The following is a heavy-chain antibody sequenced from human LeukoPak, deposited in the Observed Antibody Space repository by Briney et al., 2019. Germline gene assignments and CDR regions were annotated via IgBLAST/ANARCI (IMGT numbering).Heavy chain of an antibody. CDR3: AGGLGYARSY. Sequence: GGSLSLSCVPSGLTVSSNYMSWVRQAPGKGLEWVSVTYSGGSTDYADSVKGRFTISRDNSKNTLYLQMNSLRVEDTAVYYCAGGLGYARSYWGQGTLVTVSS. CDR1: GLTVSSNY. CDR2: TYSGGST. V-gene: IGHV3-66*01. J-gene: IGHJ4*02. D-gene: IGHD2-2*01.